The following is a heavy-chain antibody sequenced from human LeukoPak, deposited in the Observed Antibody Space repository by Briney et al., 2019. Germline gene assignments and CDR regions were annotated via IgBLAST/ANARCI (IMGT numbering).Heavy chain of an antibody. J-gene: IGHJ4*02. CDR1: GDSVSSDTAA. D-gene: IGHD6-13*01. CDR3: ARQPDQQPASFDS. CDR2: TYYRSQWGH. V-gene: IGHV6-1*01. Sequence: SQTLSLTRAISGDSVSSDTAAWNWIRQSPSRGLEWLGRTYYRSQWGHDFAFFVKNRIRVDADTSRNQFSLHLISVTPEDTAIYYCARQPDQQPASFDSWGQGTLVTVSS.